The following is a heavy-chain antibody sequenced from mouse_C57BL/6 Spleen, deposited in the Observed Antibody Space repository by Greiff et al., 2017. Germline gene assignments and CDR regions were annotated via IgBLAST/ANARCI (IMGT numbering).Heavy chain of an antibody. CDR2: INYDGSST. V-gene: IGHV5-16*01. Sequence: EVQRVESEGGLVQPGSSMKLSCTASGFTFSDYYMAWVRQVPEKGLEWVANINYDGSSTYYLDSLKSRFIISRDNAKNILYLQMSSLKSEDTATYYCARGWNGYDGDYYAMDYWGQGTSVTVSS. CDR1: GFTFSDYY. CDR3: ARGWNGYDGDYYAMDY. J-gene: IGHJ4*01. D-gene: IGHD2-2*01.